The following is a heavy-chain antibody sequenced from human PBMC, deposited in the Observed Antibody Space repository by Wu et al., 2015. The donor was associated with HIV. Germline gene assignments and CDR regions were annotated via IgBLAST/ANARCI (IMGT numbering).Heavy chain of an antibody. J-gene: IGHJ4*02. D-gene: IGHD6-13*01. CDR3: AAAATDLLPPWG. CDR1: GFIFTDYG. V-gene: IGHV1-18*04. CDR2: ISAQNGNI. Sequence: VQLVQSGHDVKKPGASVKVACKASGFIFTDYGINWVRQAPGQGLEWMGWISAQNGNIKYGQKFQGRVTMTTDTSSSTAYMELSSLRSEDTAVYYCAAAATDLLPPWGWGQGTLVTVSS.